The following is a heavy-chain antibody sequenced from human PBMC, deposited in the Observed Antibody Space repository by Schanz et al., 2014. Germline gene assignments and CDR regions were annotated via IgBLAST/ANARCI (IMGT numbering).Heavy chain of an antibody. Sequence: EVHLVESGGGLVQPGGSLRLSCAASGFTFSAYYMDWVRQAPGKGLEWVSAISGGGGTTYYADSVKGRFTISRDNSKNTLYLQMNSLRAEDTAVYYCAKDRSWDYDSSGYFDYWGQGTLXTVSS. CDR2: ISGGGGTT. V-gene: IGHV3-23*04. J-gene: IGHJ4*02. D-gene: IGHD3-22*01. CDR3: AKDRSWDYDSSGYFDY. CDR1: GFTFSAYY.